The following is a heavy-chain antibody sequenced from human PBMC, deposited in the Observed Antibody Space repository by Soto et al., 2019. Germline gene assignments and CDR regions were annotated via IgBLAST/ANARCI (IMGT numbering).Heavy chain of an antibody. D-gene: IGHD2-21*02. J-gene: IGHJ4*02. CDR1: GFTFSSYA. Sequence: ELQLLESGGSLLQPGWSLRLSCAAAGFTFSSYAMSLVRQAPGKGLEWVSAISGSGGSTYYADSVKGRFTISRDNSKNTLYLQMNVLRAEDTAVYYCAKGHGRWVTGGFDYWGQGTLVTVSS. CDR3: AKGHGRWVTGGFDY. CDR2: ISGSGGST. V-gene: IGHV3-23*01.